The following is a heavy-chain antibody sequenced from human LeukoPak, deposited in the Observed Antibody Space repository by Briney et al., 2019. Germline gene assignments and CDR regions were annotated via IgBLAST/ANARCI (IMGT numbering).Heavy chain of an antibody. CDR2: IYYSWSS. CDR1: GGSISNYY. V-gene: IGHV4-59*01. J-gene: IGHJ4*02. CDR3: AGGGGWTGARKDFDY. D-gene: IGHD3/OR15-3a*01. Sequence: SETLSLTCTVSGGSISNYYWSWTPHPPGKGLEWIGYIYYSWSSNYNPSLRRRVNVSVDTSKNQVSLKLTSVTAADTAVYYCAGGGGWTGARKDFDYWGGGGMVSVCS.